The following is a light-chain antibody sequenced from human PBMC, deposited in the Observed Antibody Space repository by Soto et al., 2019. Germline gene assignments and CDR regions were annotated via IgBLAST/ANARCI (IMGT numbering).Light chain of an antibody. Sequence: ELVMTQSPASLSVSPVERAILSCRASQRVSSSLAWYQQKPGQAPRLLIYGASTRATGIPARFSGSGSGTEFTLAISSLQSEDLAVYYCQQYNKWPETFGQGTKVEIK. CDR3: QQYNKWPET. CDR2: GAS. CDR1: QRVSSS. V-gene: IGKV3-15*01. J-gene: IGKJ1*01.